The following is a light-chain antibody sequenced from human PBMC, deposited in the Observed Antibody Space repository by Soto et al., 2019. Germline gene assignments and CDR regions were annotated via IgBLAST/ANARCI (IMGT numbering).Light chain of an antibody. V-gene: IGKV1-39*01. J-gene: IGKJ1*01. Sequence: DIQMTQSPSSLSASVGDTVTITCRASQSISTYLTWYQQKPGKAPNLLTYAAYSLHSGVPSRFSGSGSGTDFTLTISSLQPEDFAAYYCQQSYDMPWTFGQGTKVDIK. CDR1: QSISTY. CDR2: AAY. CDR3: QQSYDMPWT.